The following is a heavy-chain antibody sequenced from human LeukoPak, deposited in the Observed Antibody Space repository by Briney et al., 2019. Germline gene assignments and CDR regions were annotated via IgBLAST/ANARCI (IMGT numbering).Heavy chain of an antibody. CDR2: ISSSSSYI. J-gene: IGHJ6*03. CDR1: GFTFSRYN. D-gene: IGHD6-19*01. Sequence: GGSLRLSCAGSGFTFSRYNTNWVRQAPGKGLERVSSISSSSSYIYYADSVKGRFTISRDNAQNSLFLQMNSLGAEDTAVYYCARDAQWLVPEGYYYYMDVWGKGTTVTVSS. CDR3: ARDAQWLVPEGYYYYMDV. V-gene: IGHV3-21*01.